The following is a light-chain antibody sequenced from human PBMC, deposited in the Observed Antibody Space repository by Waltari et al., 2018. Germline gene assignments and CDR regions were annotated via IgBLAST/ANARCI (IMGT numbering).Light chain of an antibody. CDR3: LVYMGSGIWV. CDR1: SGSISSTSY. J-gene: IGLJ3*02. CDR2: KIQ. Sequence: QTVVTQEPSLSVSPGGTVTLTCALISGSISSTSYVSWYQPTPGQAPRTLVYKIQSRSSGAPDRCSGSVLRNKAALTMTGAQGDDESDYYCLVYMGSGIWVFGGGTKLTVL. V-gene: IGLV8-61*01.